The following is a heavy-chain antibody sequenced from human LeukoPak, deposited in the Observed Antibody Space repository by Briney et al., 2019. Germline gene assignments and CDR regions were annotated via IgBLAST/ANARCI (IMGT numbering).Heavy chain of an antibody. J-gene: IGHJ3*02. Sequence: GGSLRLSCAASGFTVSSNYMSWVRQAPGKGLEWVSVIYSGGSTDYADSVKGRFTISRDNSKNTLYLQMNSLRAEDTAVYYCARDQDSSAFDSSDIWGQGTMVTVSS. V-gene: IGHV3-53*01. CDR2: IYSGGST. D-gene: IGHD6-25*01. CDR1: GFTVSSNY. CDR3: ARDQDSSAFDSSDI.